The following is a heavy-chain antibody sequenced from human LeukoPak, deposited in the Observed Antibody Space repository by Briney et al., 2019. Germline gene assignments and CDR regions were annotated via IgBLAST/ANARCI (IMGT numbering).Heavy chain of an antibody. CDR1: GFTFSDAW. J-gene: IGHJ4*02. V-gene: IGHV3-15*01. Sequence: GGSLRLSCEASGFTFSDAWMSWVRQAPGRGLEWVGRIQREIDGGTTDYAAPVKGRFTISRDDSKNTLYLQMNSLKIEDTAVYYCATELLSHFDYWSQGTLVTVSA. CDR2: IQREIDGGTT. D-gene: IGHD2-21*02. CDR3: ATELLSHFDY.